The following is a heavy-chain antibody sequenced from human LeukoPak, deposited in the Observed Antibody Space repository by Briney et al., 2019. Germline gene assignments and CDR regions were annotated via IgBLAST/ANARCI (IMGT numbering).Heavy chain of an antibody. J-gene: IGHJ6*02. CDR2: IYHSGST. Sequence: SETLSLTCTVSGDSISTYYWNWIRQPPGRGLEWIGYIYHSGSTNYNPSLKSRVTISVDTSKNQFSLKLSSVTAADTAVYYCARGLESSGWYGMDVWGQGTTIIVSS. V-gene: IGHV4-59*01. CDR3: ARGLESSGWYGMDV. CDR1: GDSISTYY. D-gene: IGHD6-19*01.